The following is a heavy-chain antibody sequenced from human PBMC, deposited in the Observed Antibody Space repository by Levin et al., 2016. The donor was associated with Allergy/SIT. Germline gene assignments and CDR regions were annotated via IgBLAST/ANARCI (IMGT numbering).Heavy chain of an antibody. CDR2: ISSSSRST. D-gene: IGHD4-11*01. V-gene: IGHV3-11*06. CDR3: ARSGQQLVGGFDY. Sequence: GESLKISCAASGFNFNDYYMSWIRQAPGKGLEWISYISSSSRSTDSADSVRGRFTISRDNAKNSLYLQMNSLRAEDTAVYYCARSGQQLVGGFDYWGQGTLVTVSS. CDR1: GFNFNDYY. J-gene: IGHJ4*02.